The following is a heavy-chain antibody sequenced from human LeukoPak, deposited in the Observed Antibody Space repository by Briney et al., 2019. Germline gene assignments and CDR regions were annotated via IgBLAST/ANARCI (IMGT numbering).Heavy chain of an antibody. CDR1: GYTFTGYY. Sequence: ASVKVSCKASGYTFTGYYMHWVRQAPGQGLEWMGRINPNSGGTNYAQKFQGRVTMTRDTSISTAYMELSRLRSDATAEYYCARDAPLTYYYDSSGYYYEDYWGQGTLVTVSS. V-gene: IGHV1-2*06. CDR2: INPNSGGT. CDR3: ARDAPLTYYYDSSGYYYEDY. J-gene: IGHJ4*02. D-gene: IGHD3-22*01.